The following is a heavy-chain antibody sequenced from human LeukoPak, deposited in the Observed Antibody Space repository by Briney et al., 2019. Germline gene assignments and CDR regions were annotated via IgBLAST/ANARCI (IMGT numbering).Heavy chain of an antibody. Sequence: ASVKVSCKASGATFTNYYIHWVRPAPGQGFEWVGLIYPAGDWTNYAQKFQGRVTMTTDTSTSTVYMELSSLRSEDTAVYYCARDMPHNCFDPWGQGTLVTVSP. V-gene: IGHV1-46*01. J-gene: IGHJ5*02. CDR3: ARDMPHNCFDP. CDR1: GATFTNYY. D-gene: IGHD2-2*01. CDR2: IYPAGDWT.